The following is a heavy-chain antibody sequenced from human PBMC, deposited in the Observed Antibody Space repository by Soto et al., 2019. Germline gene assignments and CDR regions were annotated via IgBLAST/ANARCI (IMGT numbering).Heavy chain of an antibody. D-gene: IGHD3-3*01. Sequence: ASLKVSCKASGYTFTSYYMHWVRQAPGRGLEWMGIINPSGGSTSYAQKFQGRVTMTRDTSTSTVYMELSSLRSEDTAVYYCAKEQRFLEWLPFPRGYYGMDVWGQGTTVTVSS. CDR1: GYTFTSYY. V-gene: IGHV1-46*01. CDR3: AKEQRFLEWLPFPRGYYGMDV. J-gene: IGHJ6*02. CDR2: INPSGGST.